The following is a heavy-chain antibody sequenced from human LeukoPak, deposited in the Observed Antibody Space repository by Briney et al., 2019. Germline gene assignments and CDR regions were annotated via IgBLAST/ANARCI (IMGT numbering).Heavy chain of an antibody. D-gene: IGHD5-24*01. CDR1: GGSISSYY. Sequence: SETLSLTCTVSGGSISSYYWSWIRQPPGKRLEWIGYIFTSGSTSYNPSLKSRVTISVDTSKNQFSLKLSSVTAADTAVYYCARHGPYEDGYNQGVDYWGQGTLVTVSS. J-gene: IGHJ4*02. V-gene: IGHV4-4*09. CDR3: ARHGPYEDGYNQGVDY. CDR2: IFTSGST.